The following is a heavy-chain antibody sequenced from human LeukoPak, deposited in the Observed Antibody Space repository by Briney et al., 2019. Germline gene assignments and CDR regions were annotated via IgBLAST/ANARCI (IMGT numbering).Heavy chain of an antibody. V-gene: IGHV3-23*01. CDR2: ISGSGGST. CDR3: AKDRYYDSSGYSYMDV. J-gene: IGHJ6*03. CDR1: GFTFSNHG. Sequence: GGSLRLSCAASGFTFSNHGMNWVRQAPGKGLEWVSVISGSGGSTYYADSVKGRFTISRDNSKNTLYLQMNSLRAEDTAVYYCAKDRYYDSSGYSYMDVWGKGTTVTISS. D-gene: IGHD3-22*01.